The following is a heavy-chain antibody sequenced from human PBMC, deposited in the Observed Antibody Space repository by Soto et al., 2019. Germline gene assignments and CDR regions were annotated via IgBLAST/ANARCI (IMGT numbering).Heavy chain of an antibody. D-gene: IGHD3-3*01. CDR3: ARGQRFSGWFDP. CDR1: GGTISGYY. J-gene: IGHJ5*02. CDR2: IDSSGNT. Sequence: PSETLSLTCSVSGGTISGYYWTWIRQPAGKGLEWIGRIDSSGNTKYNPSLQSRVTMSLDTSNNQFSLRLTSVTAADTAVYYCARGQRFSGWFDPWGQGTLVTVSS. V-gene: IGHV4-4*07.